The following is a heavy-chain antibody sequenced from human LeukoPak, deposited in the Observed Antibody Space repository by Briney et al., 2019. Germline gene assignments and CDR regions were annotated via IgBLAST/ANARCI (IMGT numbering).Heavy chain of an antibody. V-gene: IGHV4-34*01. CDR3: ARSRVFGVMDY. J-gene: IGHJ4*02. CDR2: INHSGST. CDR1: GGSISSYY. D-gene: IGHD3-16*01. Sequence: KPSETLSLTCTVSGGSISSYYWSWIRQPPGKGLEWIGEINHSGSTNYNPSLKSRVTISVDTSKNQFSLKLSSVTAADTAVYYCARSRVFGVMDYWGQGTLVTVSS.